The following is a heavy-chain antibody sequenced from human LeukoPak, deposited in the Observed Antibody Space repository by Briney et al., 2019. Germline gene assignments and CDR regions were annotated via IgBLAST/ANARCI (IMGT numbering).Heavy chain of an antibody. V-gene: IGHV3-21*01. Sequence: GGSLRLSCAASGFTFSSYTMNWVRQAPGKGLEWVAAISSSNRDIFYADSVKGRFSISRDNTHNSLSLRMNSLGAEDTSVYYCVREAAATLFDYWGQGTLVTVSS. CDR1: GFTFSSYT. CDR3: VREAAATLFDY. J-gene: IGHJ4*02. CDR2: ISSSNRDI. D-gene: IGHD1-26*01.